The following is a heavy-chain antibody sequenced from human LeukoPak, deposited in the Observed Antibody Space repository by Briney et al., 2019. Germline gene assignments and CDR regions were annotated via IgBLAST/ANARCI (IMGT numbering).Heavy chain of an antibody. CDR1: GYTFIGYY. D-gene: IGHD3-22*01. CDR3: ARDYYDSSGYAEYFQH. Sequence: GASVKVSCKASGYTFIGYYVHWLRQAPGQGLEWMGWINPNSGGTNYAQKFQDRVTMTRDTSISTAYMELSRLRSDDTAVYYCARDYYDSSGYAEYFQHWGQGTLVTVSS. CDR2: INPNSGGT. J-gene: IGHJ1*01. V-gene: IGHV1-2*02.